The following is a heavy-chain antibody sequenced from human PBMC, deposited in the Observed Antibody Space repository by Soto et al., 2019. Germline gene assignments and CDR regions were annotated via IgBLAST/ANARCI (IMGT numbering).Heavy chain of an antibody. CDR2: ISGSGGST. CDR1: GFTVSSNY. D-gene: IGHD3-3*01. Sequence: GGSLRVSWAASGFTVSSNYMSWVRQAPGKGLEWVSAISGSGGSTYYADSVKGRFTISRDNSKNTLYLQMNSLRAEDTAVYYCAKARAQYYDFWSGYPVDYWGQGTQVTVSS. V-gene: IGHV3-23*01. CDR3: AKARAQYYDFWSGYPVDY. J-gene: IGHJ4*02.